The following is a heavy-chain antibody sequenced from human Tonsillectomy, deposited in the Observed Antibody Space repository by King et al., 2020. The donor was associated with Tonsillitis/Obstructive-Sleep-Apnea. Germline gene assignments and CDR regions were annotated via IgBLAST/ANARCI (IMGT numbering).Heavy chain of an antibody. CDR2: ISSISSTI. D-gene: IGHD5-18*01. Sequence: VQLVESGGGLVQPGGFLRLSCAASGFTFSSYSMNWVRQAPGKGLDWVSYISSISSTIYYADSVKGRSTISSDNAKNSLYLQMNSLRDEDTAVYYCARAQLWKVGMDYWGQGTLVTVSS. CDR3: ARAQLWKVGMDY. J-gene: IGHJ4*02. CDR1: GFTFSSYS. V-gene: IGHV3-48*02.